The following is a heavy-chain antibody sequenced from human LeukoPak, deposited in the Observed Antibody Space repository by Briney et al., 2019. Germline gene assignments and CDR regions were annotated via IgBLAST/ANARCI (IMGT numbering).Heavy chain of an antibody. Sequence: ASVKVSCKASGYTFNNYGSSWVRQAPGQGLEWMGWINTYNGNTNYAQKLQGRVTMTTDTSTSTAYMELRSLTSDDAAVYYCARDNAGGYCTNSSCYEKNNWFDPWGQGTLVTVSS. V-gene: IGHV1-18*01. CDR2: INTYNGNT. D-gene: IGHD2-2*01. CDR3: ARDNAGGYCTNSSCYEKNNWFDP. CDR1: GYTFNNYG. J-gene: IGHJ5*02.